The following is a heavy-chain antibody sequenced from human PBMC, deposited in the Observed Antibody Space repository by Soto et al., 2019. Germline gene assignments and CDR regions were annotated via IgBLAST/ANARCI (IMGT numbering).Heavy chain of an antibody. D-gene: IGHD2-8*02. CDR3: ASDTESPGRFDY. V-gene: IGHV1-69*13. CDR1: GGTFSSYA. J-gene: IGHJ4*02. CDR2: IIPIFGTA. Sequence: ASVKVSCKASGGTFSSYAISWVRQAPGQGLEWMGGIIPIFGTANYAQKFQGRVTITADESTSTAYMELSSLRSEDTAVYYCASDTESPGRFDYWGQGTLVTVSS.